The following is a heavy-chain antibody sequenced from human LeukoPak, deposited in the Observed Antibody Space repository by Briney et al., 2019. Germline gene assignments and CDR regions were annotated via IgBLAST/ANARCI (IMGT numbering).Heavy chain of an antibody. J-gene: IGHJ4*02. V-gene: IGHV3-7*01. CDR3: TRALYNTGWYPDYFDS. CDR1: GFTFNNYW. D-gene: IGHD6-19*01. CDR2: IKRDGTDK. Sequence: GGSLRLSCAASGFTFNNYWMSWVRQAPGKGLEWLANIKRDGTDKYYVGSVEGRFTISRDNAKNSLFLQMSSLRAEDTAIYYCTRALYNTGWYPDYFDSWGQGTLVTVSS.